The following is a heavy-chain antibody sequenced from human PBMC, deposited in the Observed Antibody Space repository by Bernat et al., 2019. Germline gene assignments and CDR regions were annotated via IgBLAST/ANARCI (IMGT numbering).Heavy chain of an antibody. CDR1: GYTFTSYG. Sequence: QVQLVQSGAEVKKPGASVKVSCKASGYTFTSYGISWVRQAPGQGLEWMGWISAYNGNTNYAQKLQGRVTMTTDTSTSTAYMEMRSLRSDDTAVYYCARDGDYDSSGSTGTFAYWGQGTLVTVSS. D-gene: IGHD3-22*01. V-gene: IGHV1-18*01. CDR3: ARDGDYDSSGSTGTFAY. J-gene: IGHJ4*02. CDR2: ISAYNGNT.